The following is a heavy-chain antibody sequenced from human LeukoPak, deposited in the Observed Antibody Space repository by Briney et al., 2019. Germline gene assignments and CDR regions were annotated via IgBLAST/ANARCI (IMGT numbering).Heavy chain of an antibody. Sequence: PGGSLRLSCAASGFTFSSYAMTWVRQAPGKGLEWVSVISRRGDRTYYADSVKGRFTISRDNSKNTLYLQMNSLRAEDTAVYYCANRPGNHDILTQYYFDFWGQGTLVTVSS. CDR3: ANRPGNHDILTQYYFDF. CDR1: GFTFSSYA. V-gene: IGHV3-23*01. J-gene: IGHJ4*02. CDR2: ISRRGDRT. D-gene: IGHD3-9*01.